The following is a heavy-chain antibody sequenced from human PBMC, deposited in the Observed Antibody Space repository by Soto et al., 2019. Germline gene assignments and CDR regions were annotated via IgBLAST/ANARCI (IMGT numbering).Heavy chain of an antibody. CDR3: AMSKWELVPYFDY. J-gene: IGHJ4*02. CDR1: GGTFSSYA. CDR2: IIPIFGTA. V-gene: IGHV1-69*13. Sequence: SVKVSCKASGGTFSSYAISWVRQAPGQGLEWMGGIIPIFGTANYAQKFQGRATITADESTSTAYMEPSSLRSEDTAVYYCAMSKWELVPYFDYWGQGTLVTVSS. D-gene: IGHD1-26*01.